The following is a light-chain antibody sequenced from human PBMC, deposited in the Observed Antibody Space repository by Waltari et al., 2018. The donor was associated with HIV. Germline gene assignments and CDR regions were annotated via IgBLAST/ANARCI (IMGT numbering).Light chain of an antibody. Sequence: QSALTQPRSVSGSPGQSVTISCTGTSSAVGGYNYVSWYQQHPGKAPKLMIYDVSKRPSGVPDRFSGSKSGNTASLTISGLQAEDEADYCCCSYAGSYTLYVFGTGTKVTVL. CDR2: DVS. V-gene: IGLV2-11*01. J-gene: IGLJ1*01. CDR3: CSYAGSYTLYV. CDR1: SSAVGGYNY.